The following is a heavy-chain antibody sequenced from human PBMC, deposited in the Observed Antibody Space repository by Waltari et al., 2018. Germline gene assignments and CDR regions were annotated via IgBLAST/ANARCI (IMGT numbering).Heavy chain of an antibody. V-gene: IGHV1-69-2*01. J-gene: IGHJ6*03. CDR2: FDPEDGET. CDR1: GYTFTDYY. CDR3: ATEPRRSNSLQGWYYYYYMDV. Sequence: EVQLVQSGAEVKKPGATVKISCKASGYTFTDYYMHWVQQAPGKGLEWMGRFDPEDGETLYAEKFQGRVTITAATSTDTAYMELSSLRSEDTAVYYCATEPRRSNSLQGWYYYYYMDVWGKGTTVTVSS. D-gene: IGHD1-1*01.